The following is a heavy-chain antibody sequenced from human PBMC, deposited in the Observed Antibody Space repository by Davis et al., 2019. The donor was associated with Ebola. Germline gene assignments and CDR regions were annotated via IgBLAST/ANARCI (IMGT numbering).Heavy chain of an antibody. V-gene: IGHV3-7*03. Sequence: GESLKISCAASGFTFSSYATSWVRQAPGKGLEWVANIKQDGSEKYYVDSVKGRFTISRDNAKNSLYLQMNSLRAEDTAVYYCARAYSSSPLGYWGKGTLVTVSS. D-gene: IGHD6-6*01. CDR3: ARAYSSSPLGY. CDR1: GFTFSSYA. CDR2: IKQDGSEK. J-gene: IGHJ4*02.